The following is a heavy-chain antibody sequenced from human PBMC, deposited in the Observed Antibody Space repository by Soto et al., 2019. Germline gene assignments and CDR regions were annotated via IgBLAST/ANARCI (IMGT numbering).Heavy chain of an antibody. CDR3: AHRLAGYNWNGGYFDY. CDR2: IYWDDDK. V-gene: IGHV2-5*02. J-gene: IGHJ4*02. CDR1: GFSLTSRPMG. D-gene: IGHD1-1*01. Sequence: QITLKESGPTWVKPTQTLTLTCTFSGFSLTSRPMGVGWIRQPPGKALEWLVFIYWDDDKRYSPSLRSRLTITXXTXKXXVVLTMTNMDPVDTATYYCAHRLAGYNWNGGYFDYWGQGALVTVSS.